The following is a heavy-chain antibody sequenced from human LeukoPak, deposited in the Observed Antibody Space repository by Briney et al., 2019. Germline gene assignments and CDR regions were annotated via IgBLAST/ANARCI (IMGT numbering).Heavy chain of an antibody. J-gene: IGHJ4*02. V-gene: IGHV1-18*01. CDR2: ISPYNGNT. Sequence: ASVKVSCKASGYTFSGSGISWVRQAPGQGLEWMGWISPYNGNTNYAQNLQGRVTMTTDTSTSTAYMELRSLISDDTAVYYCVRGMGTTTFADFDYWGQGTLVTVSS. CDR3: VRGMGTTTFADFDY. CDR1: GYTFSGSG. D-gene: IGHD1-7*01.